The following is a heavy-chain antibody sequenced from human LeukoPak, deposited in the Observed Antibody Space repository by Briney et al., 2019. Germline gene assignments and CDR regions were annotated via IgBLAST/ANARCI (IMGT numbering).Heavy chain of an antibody. CDR2: IYTSGST. V-gene: IGHV4-61*02. CDR3: AGTRRDWFDP. CDR1: GGSISSGSYY. D-gene: IGHD1-14*01. J-gene: IGHJ5*02. Sequence: PSETLSLTCTVSGGSISSGSYYWSWIRQPAGKGLEWIGRIYTSGSTNYNPSLESRVTISVDTSKNQFSLKLSSVTAADTAVYYCAGTRRDWFDPWGQGTLVTVSS.